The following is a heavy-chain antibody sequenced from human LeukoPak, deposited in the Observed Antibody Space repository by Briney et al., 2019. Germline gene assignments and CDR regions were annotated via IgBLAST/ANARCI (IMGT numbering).Heavy chain of an antibody. CDR2: ILGSVGST. V-gene: IGHV3-23*01. CDR3: SKDLKAGEGIWLIDC. J-gene: IGHJ4*02. CDR1: AFTFSSYA. D-gene: IGHD3-16*01. Sequence: PGGSLRLSCAASAFTFSSYAMSWVRQAPGQGREWVSGILGSVGSTYYADSVKGRFTISRDNSKNTLYLQRNSLRAEDTAIYYCSKDLKAGEGIWLIDCWGQGTLVTVSS.